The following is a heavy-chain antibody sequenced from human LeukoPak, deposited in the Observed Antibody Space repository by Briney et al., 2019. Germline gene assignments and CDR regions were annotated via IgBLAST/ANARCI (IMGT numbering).Heavy chain of an antibody. D-gene: IGHD3-9*01. CDR2: IRSKGYGGTA. V-gene: IGHV3-49*03. CDR1: GFTFGDYS. CDR3: TREIRYFDWFQADY. Sequence: GGSLRLSWTTSGFTFGDYSMSLFRQAPGKGLEGVGFIRSKGYGGTAEYAASVKGRCPISRGDSNSIAYLQMDSLKTEDTAVYYCTREIRYFDWFQADYWGQGTLVTVSS. J-gene: IGHJ4*02.